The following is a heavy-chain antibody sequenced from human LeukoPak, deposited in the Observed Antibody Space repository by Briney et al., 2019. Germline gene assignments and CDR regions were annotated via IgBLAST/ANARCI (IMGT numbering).Heavy chain of an antibody. CDR2: ISSSSSYI. D-gene: IGHD2-2*01. CDR3: ARDSAGGAIVVAPAAMRGVDWFDP. V-gene: IGHV3-21*01. J-gene: IGHJ5*02. CDR1: GFTFSSYS. Sequence: GGSLRLSCAASGFTFSSYSMNWVRQAPGKGLEWVSSISSSSSYIYYADSVKGRFTISRDNAKNSLYLQMNSLRAEDTAVYYCARDSAGGAIVVAPAAMRGVDWFDPWGQGTLVTVSS.